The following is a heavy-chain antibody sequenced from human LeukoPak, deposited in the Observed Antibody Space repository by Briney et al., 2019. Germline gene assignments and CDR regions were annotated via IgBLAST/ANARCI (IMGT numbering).Heavy chain of an antibody. CDR2: ISYDGSNK. CDR1: GFTFSSYA. D-gene: IGHD6-19*01. CDR3: ARDRNTYSSGWYVVL. V-gene: IGHV3-30-3*01. J-gene: IGHJ4*02. Sequence: GGSLRLSCAASGFTFSSYAMHWVRQAPGKGLEWVAVISYDGSNKYYADSVKGRFTISRDNSKNTLYLQMNSLRAEDTAVYYCARDRNTYSSGWYVVLWGQGTLVTVSS.